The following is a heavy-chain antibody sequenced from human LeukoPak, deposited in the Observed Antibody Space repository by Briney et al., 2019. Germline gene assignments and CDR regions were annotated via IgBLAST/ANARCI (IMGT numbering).Heavy chain of an antibody. D-gene: IGHD2-21*02. V-gene: IGHV3-33*01. J-gene: IGHJ4*02. CDR2: IWYDGSNK. CDR1: GFTFSSYG. CDR3: ARDLAHIVVVTAIRGFDY. Sequence: GGFLRLSCAASGFTFSSYGMHWVRQAPGKGLEWVAVIWYDGSNKYYADSVKGRFTISRDNSKNTLYLQMNSLRAEDTAVYYCARDLAHIVVVTAIRGFDYWGQGTLVTVSS.